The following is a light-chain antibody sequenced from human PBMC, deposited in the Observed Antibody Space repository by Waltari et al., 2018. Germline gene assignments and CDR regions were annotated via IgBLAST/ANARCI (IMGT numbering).Light chain of an antibody. J-gene: IGKJ4*01. CDR1: QSVLYSSNNKNY. CDR2: WAS. CDR3: QQYYSTPLT. Sequence: DIVMTQSPDSLAVSLGERATIDCKSSQSVLYSSNNKNYLAWYQQRPGQLPKLLIYWASTRESGVPDRFSGSGSGTDFTLTINSLQAEDVALYYCQQYYSTPLTFGGGTKVEI. V-gene: IGKV4-1*01.